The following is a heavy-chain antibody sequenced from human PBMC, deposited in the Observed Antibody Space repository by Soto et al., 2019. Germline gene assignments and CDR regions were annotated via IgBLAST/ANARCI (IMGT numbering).Heavy chain of an antibody. CDR2: INPNSGGT. CDR1: GYTFTGYY. CDR3: AIEKRDYGDYVRRFDY. J-gene: IGHJ4*02. D-gene: IGHD4-17*01. Sequence: QVQLLQSGAEVKKPGASVKVSCKDSGYTFTGYYMHWVRQAPGHGLEWMGWINPNSGGTNYAQKFQGWVTMTRDTSIRTAYMELSRRISDDTAVYYCAIEKRDYGDYVRRFDYWGQGTLVTVSS. V-gene: IGHV1-2*04.